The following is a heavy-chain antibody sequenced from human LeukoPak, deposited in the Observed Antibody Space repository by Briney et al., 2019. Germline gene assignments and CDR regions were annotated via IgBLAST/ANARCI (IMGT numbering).Heavy chain of an antibody. J-gene: IGHJ4*02. CDR1: GITLSNYG. CDR2: ISGSGGRT. Sequence: GGSLRLSCAVSGITLSNYGMSWVRQAPGKGLEWVAGISGSGGRTNYADSAKGRFTVSRDNPKNTLYLQMNSLRAEDTAVYFCAKRGVVIRVILVGFHKEANYFDSWGQGALVTVSS. D-gene: IGHD3-22*01. V-gene: IGHV3-23*01. CDR3: AKRGVVIRVILVGFHKEANYFDS.